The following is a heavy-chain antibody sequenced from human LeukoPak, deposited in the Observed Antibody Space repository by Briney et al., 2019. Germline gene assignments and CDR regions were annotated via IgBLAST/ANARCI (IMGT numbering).Heavy chain of an antibody. CDR2: ISSSSSYI. V-gene: IGHV3-21*04. J-gene: IGHJ4*02. CDR3: ARGGTPGYSSGRIDY. Sequence: GGSLRLSCAASGFTFSSYSMNWVRQAPGKGLEWVSSISSSSSYIYCADSVKGRFTISRHNSKNTLYLQMNSLRVEDTAVYYCARGGTPGYSSGRIDYWGQGTLVTVSS. CDR1: GFTFSSYS. D-gene: IGHD6-19*01.